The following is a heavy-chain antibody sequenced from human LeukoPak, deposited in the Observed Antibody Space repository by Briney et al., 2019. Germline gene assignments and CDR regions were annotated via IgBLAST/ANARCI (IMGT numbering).Heavy chain of an antibody. CDR1: GFTFSNTW. J-gene: IGHJ3*02. CDR2: IKSEIDGGAT. D-gene: IGHD5-12*01. Sequence: GGSLRLSCAASGFTFSNTWMNWVRQAPGKGLEWVGRIKSEIDGGATDYAAPVQGRFTISRDDSQATLYLQMNSLKTEDTAVYYCTTGGSVIVAGTRAFDIWGQGTMVTVSS. V-gene: IGHV3-15*07. CDR3: TTGGSVIVAGTRAFDI.